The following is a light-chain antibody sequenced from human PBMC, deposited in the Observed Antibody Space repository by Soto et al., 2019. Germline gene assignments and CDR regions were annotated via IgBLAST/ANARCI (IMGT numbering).Light chain of an antibody. J-gene: IGKJ5*01. CDR3: QQNYDTPIT. Sequence: DFEMTQSPSSLSAFVGDRVTMTCRASQSIGTFLSWYQQKSGRAPKLLIYAASSLQSGVPSRFSGSGSGTDFTLTISSLQPEDFATYFCQQNYDTPITFGQGTRLEIK. CDR2: AAS. V-gene: IGKV1-39*01. CDR1: QSIGTF.